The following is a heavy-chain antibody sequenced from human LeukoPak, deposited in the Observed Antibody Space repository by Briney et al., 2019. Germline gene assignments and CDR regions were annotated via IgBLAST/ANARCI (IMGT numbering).Heavy chain of an antibody. V-gene: IGHV1-69*13. CDR2: IIPIFGTA. CDR1: GGTFSSYA. D-gene: IGHD3-10*01. Sequence: GASVKVSCKASGGTFSSYAISWVRQAPGQGLEWMGGIIPIFGTANYAQKFQGRVTITADESTSTAYMELSSLRSEDTAVYYCARASYYYGSGSLPNVDYYYYYMDVWGKGTTVTISS. CDR3: ARASYYYGSGSLPNVDYYYYYMDV. J-gene: IGHJ6*03.